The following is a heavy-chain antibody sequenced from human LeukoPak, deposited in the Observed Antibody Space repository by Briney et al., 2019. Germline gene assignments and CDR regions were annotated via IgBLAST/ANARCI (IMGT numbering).Heavy chain of an antibody. D-gene: IGHD5-12*01. J-gene: IGHJ3*02. V-gene: IGHV3-30-3*01. CDR2: TSYDGSNK. CDR1: GFTFSSYA. Sequence: GGSLRLSCAASGFTFSSYAMHWVRQAPGKGLEWVAVTSYDGSNKYYADSVKGRFTISRDNSKSTLYLQMNSLRAEDTAVYYCARTGYSGYDDAFDIWGQGTTVTVSS. CDR3: ARTGYSGYDDAFDI.